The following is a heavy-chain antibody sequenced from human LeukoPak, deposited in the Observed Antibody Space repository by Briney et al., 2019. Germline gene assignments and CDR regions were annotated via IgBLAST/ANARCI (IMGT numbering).Heavy chain of an antibody. CDR2: IYYSGST. Sequence: PSETLSLTCTVSGDSITSYYWSWIRQPPGKGLEWIGYIYYSGSTNYNPSLKSRVTMSVDTSKNQFSLKLSSVTAADAAVYYCARVGGSTWYFGYWGQGTLVTVCS. J-gene: IGHJ4*02. V-gene: IGHV4-59*01. CDR1: GDSITSYY. CDR3: ARVGGSTWYFGY. D-gene: IGHD6-13*01.